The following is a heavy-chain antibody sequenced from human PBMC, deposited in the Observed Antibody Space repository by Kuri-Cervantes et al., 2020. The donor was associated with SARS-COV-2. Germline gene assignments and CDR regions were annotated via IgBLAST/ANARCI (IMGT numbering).Heavy chain of an antibody. CDR3: ASVEGVTPDY. D-gene: IGHD5-18*01. Sequence: GESLKISCAASGFTFSSYWMSWVRQAPGKGLEWVANIKQDGSEKYYVDSVKGRLTISRDNAKNSLYLQMNSLRAEDTAVYYCASVEGVTPDYWGQGTLVTVSS. J-gene: IGHJ4*02. CDR2: IKQDGSEK. CDR1: GFTFSSYW. V-gene: IGHV3-7*01.